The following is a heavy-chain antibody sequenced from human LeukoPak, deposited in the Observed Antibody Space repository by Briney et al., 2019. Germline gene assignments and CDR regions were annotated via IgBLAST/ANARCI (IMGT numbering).Heavy chain of an antibody. V-gene: IGHV3-23*01. J-gene: IGHJ4*02. Sequence: PGGSLRLSCGASRFSSSNYAMSWVRQAPGKGLEWVSVVSVGGETTDYVDAVKGRFTISRDNSKNTVYLQMNSLRGDDTAIYYCASHDAGGSSGTYLPLSVFDHWGQGTLVTVSS. CDR3: ASHDAGGSSGTYLPLSVFDH. CDR1: RFSSSNYA. CDR2: VSVGGETT. D-gene: IGHD3-10*01.